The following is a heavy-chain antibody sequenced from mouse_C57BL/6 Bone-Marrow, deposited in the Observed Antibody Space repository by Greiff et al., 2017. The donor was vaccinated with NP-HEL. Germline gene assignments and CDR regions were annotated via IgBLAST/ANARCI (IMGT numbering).Heavy chain of an antibody. CDR1: GYTFTDYY. V-gene: IGHV1-26*01. CDR2: INPNNGGT. D-gene: IGHD1-1*01. Sequence: EVQLQQSGPELVKPGASVKISCKASGYTFTDYYMNWVKQSHGKSLEWIGDINPNNGGTSYNQKFKGKATLTVDKSSSTAYMELRSLTSEDSAVYYCARAGSSYGDYWGQGTTLTVSS. CDR3: ARAGSSYGDY. J-gene: IGHJ2*01.